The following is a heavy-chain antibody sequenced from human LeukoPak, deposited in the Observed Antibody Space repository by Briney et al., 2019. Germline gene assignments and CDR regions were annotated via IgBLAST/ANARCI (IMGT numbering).Heavy chain of an antibody. V-gene: IGHV4-38-2*02. CDR2: IYHSGST. Sequence: PSETLSLTCTVSGYSINSGYYWGWIRQPPGKGLEWIAIIYHSGSTYYNPSLKSRVTISVDTSKNQFSLNLSSVTAADTAVYYCARGFRGASFDYWGQGTLVTVSS. CDR1: GYSINSGYY. J-gene: IGHJ4*02. CDR3: ARGFRGASFDY. D-gene: IGHD1-26*01.